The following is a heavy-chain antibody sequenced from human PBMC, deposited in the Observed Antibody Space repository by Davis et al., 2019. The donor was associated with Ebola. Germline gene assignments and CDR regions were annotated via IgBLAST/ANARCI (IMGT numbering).Heavy chain of an antibody. J-gene: IGHJ4*02. CDR2: SSYSGNI. D-gene: IGHD3-10*01. Sequence: SETLSLTCTVSGGSISTYHCTWIPRPPGKGLEWIGYSSYSGNIYYNPSLKSRVTISVDTSENHFSLKLSSVTAADTAMYYCATGAYYGSGYYFDYWGQGTLVTVSS. V-gene: IGHV4-59*06. CDR1: GGSISTYH. CDR3: ATGAYYGSGYYFDY.